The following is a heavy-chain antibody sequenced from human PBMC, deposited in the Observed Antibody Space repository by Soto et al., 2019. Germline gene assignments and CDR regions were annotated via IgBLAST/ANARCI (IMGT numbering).Heavy chain of an antibody. J-gene: IGHJ5*02. D-gene: IGHD3-16*02. Sequence: GASVKVSCKASGYTFTDYFMHWVRQAPGQGLEWLGWINPHSASTNYAQKFQGRVTMTRDTSISTAYMELSSLRSDDTAVYYCARDINTILVIERWFNPWGQRTLVTVSS. CDR3: ARDINTILVIERWFNP. V-gene: IGHV1-2*02. CDR1: GYTFTDYF. CDR2: INPHSAST.